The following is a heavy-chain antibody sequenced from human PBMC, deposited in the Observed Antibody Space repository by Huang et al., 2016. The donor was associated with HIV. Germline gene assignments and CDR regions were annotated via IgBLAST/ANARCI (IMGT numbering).Heavy chain of an antibody. J-gene: IGHJ6*02. V-gene: IGHV4-39*01. D-gene: IGHD2-15*01. CDR2: IHYSGST. CDR1: GGSISSNNYY. CDR3: ARHAGGGNIDNYYYGMDV. Sequence: HLQLQESGPGLVKPSETLSLTCAVSGGSISSNNYYWGWIRRPPGQGLEWIGSIHYSGSTYYDPTLKSRVTISVDTAKNQFSLKLTSVTAADTAVDYCARHAGGGNIDNYYYGMDVWGQGTTVTVSS.